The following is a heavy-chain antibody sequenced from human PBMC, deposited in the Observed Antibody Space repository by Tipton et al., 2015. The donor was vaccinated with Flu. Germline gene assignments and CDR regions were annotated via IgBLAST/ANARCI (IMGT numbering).Heavy chain of an antibody. CDR1: GGTFSSYA. V-gene: IGHV1-69*01. CDR3: ARVPGCGGDCRGGRWFDP. D-gene: IGHD2-21*02. J-gene: IGHJ5*02. CDR2: IIPILGIA. Sequence: QSGAEVKKPGSSVKVSCKASGGTFSSYAISWVRQAPGQGLERMGGIIPILGIANYAQKFQGRVTITADESTSTAYMELSSLRSEDTAVYYCARVPGCGGDCRGGRWFDPWGQGTLVTVSS.